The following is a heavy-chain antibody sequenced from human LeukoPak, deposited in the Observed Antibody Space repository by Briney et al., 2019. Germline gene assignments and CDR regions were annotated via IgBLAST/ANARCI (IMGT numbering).Heavy chain of an antibody. CDR2: IYPGDSDT. CDR3: ARPLGDGTFNNAFDI. J-gene: IGHJ3*02. Sequence: GESPMISWKGSGYSFTSYWIGRVRQMPGKGLEWMGIIYPGDSDTRYSPSFQGQVTISADKSISTAYLQWSSLKASDTAMYYCARPLGDGTFNNAFDIWGQGTIVSLSS. CDR1: GYSFTSYW. V-gene: IGHV5-51*01. D-gene: IGHD2-21*02.